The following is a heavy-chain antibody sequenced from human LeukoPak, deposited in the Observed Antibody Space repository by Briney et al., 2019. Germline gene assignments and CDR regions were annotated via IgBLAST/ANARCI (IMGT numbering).Heavy chain of an antibody. CDR2: ISGSGGST. CDR3: ARVSYYYDSSGYPVAFDI. V-gene: IGHV3-23*01. D-gene: IGHD3-22*01. CDR1: GLTLSSYI. Sequence: SGGSLRLSCAVSGLTLSSYIMSWVRQAPGKGLEWVSTISGSGGSTYYADSVKGRFTISRDNSKNTLYLQMISLRAEDTAVYYCARVSYYYDSSGYPVAFDIWGQGTMVTVSS. J-gene: IGHJ3*02.